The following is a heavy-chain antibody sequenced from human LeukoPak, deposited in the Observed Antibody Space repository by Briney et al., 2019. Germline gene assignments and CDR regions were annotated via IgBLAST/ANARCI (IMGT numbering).Heavy chain of an antibody. V-gene: IGHV3-7*03. CDR2: IKQDGSEK. D-gene: IGHD3-10*01. CDR1: GFTFSSYW. J-gene: IGHJ4*02. CDR3: ARDYYCSGSYYNRGFDY. Sequence: PGGSLRLSCAASGFTFSSYWMSWVRQAPGKGLEWVANIKQDGSEKYYVDSVKGRFTISRDNAKNSLYLQMNSLRAEDTAVYYCARDYYCSGSYYNRGFDYWGQGTLVTVSS.